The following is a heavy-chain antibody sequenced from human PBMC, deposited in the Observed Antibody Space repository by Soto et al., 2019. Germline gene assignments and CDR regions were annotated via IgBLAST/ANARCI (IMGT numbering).Heavy chain of an antibody. J-gene: IGHJ5*02. CDR3: ARDHYGSGSYQNWFDP. V-gene: IGHV3-21*01. D-gene: IGHD3-10*01. CDR1: GFTFSSYS. CDR2: ISSSSSYI. Sequence: GGSLILSCAASGFTFSSYSMNWVRQAPGKGLEWVSSISSSSSYIYYADSVKGRFTISRDNAKNSLYLQMNSLRAEDTAVYYCARDHYGSGSYQNWFDPWGQGTLVTVSS.